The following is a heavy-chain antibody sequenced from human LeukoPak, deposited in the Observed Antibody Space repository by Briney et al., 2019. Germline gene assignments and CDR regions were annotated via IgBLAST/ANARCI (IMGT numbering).Heavy chain of an antibody. V-gene: IGHV3-21*01. J-gene: IGHJ4*02. D-gene: IGHD4-17*01. CDR2: ISSISSYI. CDR3: ARDSYGDCVDY. CDR1: GFTFSSYS. Sequence: PPRSLRLSCAASGFTFSSYSMNWDRPAPGKWLEWVSSISSISSYIYYADSVKGRFTISRDNAKNSLYLQMNSLRAEDTAVYYCARDSYGDCVDYWGQGTLVTVSS.